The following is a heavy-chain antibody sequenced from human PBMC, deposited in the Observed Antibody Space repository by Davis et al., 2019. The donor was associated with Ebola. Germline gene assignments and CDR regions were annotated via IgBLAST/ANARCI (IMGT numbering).Heavy chain of an antibody. CDR1: GGSISSGDYY. V-gene: IGHV4-30-4*01. Sequence: MPSETLSLTCTVSGGSISSGDYYWSWIRQPPGKGLEWIGYIYYSGSTYYNPSLKSRVTISVDTSKNQFSLKLSSVTAADTAVYYCARARAYNWFDPWGQGTLVTVSS. CDR2: IYYSGST. CDR3: ARARAYNWFDP. J-gene: IGHJ5*02.